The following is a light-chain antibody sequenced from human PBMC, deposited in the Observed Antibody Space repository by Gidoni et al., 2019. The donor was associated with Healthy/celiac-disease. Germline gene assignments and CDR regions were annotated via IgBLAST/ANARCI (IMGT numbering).Light chain of an antibody. CDR1: QSVSSY. Sequence: EIVLTQSPATLSLSPGERATLSCRAPQSVSSYLAWYQQKPGQAPRLLIYDASNRATGIPARFSGSGSGTDFTLTISSLEPEDFAVYYCQQLGTFXGXTKVEIK. V-gene: IGKV3-11*01. J-gene: IGKJ4*01. CDR2: DAS. CDR3: QQLGT.